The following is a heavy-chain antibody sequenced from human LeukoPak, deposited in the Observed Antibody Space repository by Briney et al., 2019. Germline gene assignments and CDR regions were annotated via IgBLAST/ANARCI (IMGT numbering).Heavy chain of an antibody. D-gene: IGHD3-16*01. CDR3: ANSVTFGGALRGD. V-gene: IGHV3-48*01. Sequence: GGSLRLSCAASGFSFSSYSMNWVRQAPGKGLEWVSYISTSSSTIYYADSVKGRFTISRDNAKNSLYLQMNSLRAEDTAVYYCANSVTFGGALRGDWGQGTLVTVSS. J-gene: IGHJ4*02. CDR1: GFSFSSYS. CDR2: ISTSSSTI.